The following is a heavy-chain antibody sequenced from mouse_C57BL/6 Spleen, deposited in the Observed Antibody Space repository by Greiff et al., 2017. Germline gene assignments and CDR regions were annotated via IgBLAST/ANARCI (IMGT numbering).Heavy chain of an antibody. D-gene: IGHD2-3*01. V-gene: IGHV1-42*01. Sequence: VQLQQSGPELVKPGASVKISCKASGYSFTGYYMNWVKQSPEKSLEWIGEINPSTGGTNYNQKFKAKATLTVDKSSSTAYMQLKSLTSEDSAVYYCAKIGDGYYGYWGQGTTLTVSS. CDR3: AKIGDGYYGY. CDR2: INPSTGGT. J-gene: IGHJ2*01. CDR1: GYSFTGYY.